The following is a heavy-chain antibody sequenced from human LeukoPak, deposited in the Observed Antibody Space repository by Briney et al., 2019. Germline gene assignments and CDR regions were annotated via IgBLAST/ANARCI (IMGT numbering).Heavy chain of an antibody. V-gene: IGHV4-4*07. D-gene: IGHD3-10*01. CDR3: ARDQNYYGSGSYSFDY. J-gene: IGHJ4*02. Sequence: SETLSLTCTVSGGSISSYYWSWIRQPAGKGLEWTGRIYTSGSTNYNPSLKSRVTMSVDTSKNQFSLKLSSVTAADTAVYYCARDQNYYGSGSYSFDYWGQGTLVTVSS. CDR2: IYTSGST. CDR1: GGSISSYY.